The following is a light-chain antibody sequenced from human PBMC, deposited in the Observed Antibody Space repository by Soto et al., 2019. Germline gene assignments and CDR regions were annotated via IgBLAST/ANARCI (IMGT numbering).Light chain of an antibody. J-gene: IGKJ1*01. Sequence: EIVLTQSPGTLSLSPGERATLSCRASQSVSSDNLAWYQQKPGQAPRLLIYGASHRATGIPDRIRGSGSGTEFTLTISILEPEDFAVYYCQQYKSWRTFGQGTNVETK. CDR1: QSVSSDN. CDR3: QQYKSWRT. CDR2: GAS. V-gene: IGKV3-20*01.